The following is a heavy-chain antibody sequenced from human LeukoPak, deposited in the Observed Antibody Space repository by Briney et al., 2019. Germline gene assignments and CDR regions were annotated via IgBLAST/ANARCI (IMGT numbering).Heavy chain of an antibody. V-gene: IGHV3-23*01. J-gene: IGHJ4*02. Sequence: GGSLRLPCAASGFTFSSFAMSWVRQTPGKGLEWVSGISGNGGTTYYADSVKGRFTMSRDNSKNTLYLQMNSLGDDDTAVYYCAKEVPLSPYSSLRGYFDYWGQGILVTVSS. CDR1: GFTFSSFA. D-gene: IGHD6-13*01. CDR3: AKEVPLSPYSSLRGYFDY. CDR2: ISGNGGTT.